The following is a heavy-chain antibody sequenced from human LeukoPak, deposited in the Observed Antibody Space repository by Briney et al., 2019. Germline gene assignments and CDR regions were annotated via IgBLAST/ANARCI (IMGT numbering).Heavy chain of an antibody. CDR1: GYTFSNYG. CDR3: ARERALYESSGYGLDY. J-gene: IGHJ4*02. CDR2: ISAYNANT. D-gene: IGHD3-22*01. Sequence: ASVKVSCKASGYTFSNYGISWARQPPGQGLEWMGWISAYNANTNYAQMLQGRVTMTTDTSTSTAYMELRSLGSDDPAVYYCARERALYESSGYGLDYWGQGTLVTVSS. V-gene: IGHV1-18*01.